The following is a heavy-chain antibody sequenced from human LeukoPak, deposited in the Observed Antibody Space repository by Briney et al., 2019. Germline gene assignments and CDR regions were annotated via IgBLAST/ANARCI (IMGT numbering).Heavy chain of an antibody. V-gene: IGHV3-66*01. CDR1: GFSVSKNY. CDR3: ARDPSN. J-gene: IGHJ4*02. CDR2: IYSGGTT. D-gene: IGHD2-2*01. Sequence: GGSLRLSCAASGFSVSKNYLTWVRQAPGKGLEWVSVIYSGGTTYYADSVKGRFTISRDNSQNTLYLQMVSLRAVDTAVYYCARDPSNWGQGTLVTVSS.